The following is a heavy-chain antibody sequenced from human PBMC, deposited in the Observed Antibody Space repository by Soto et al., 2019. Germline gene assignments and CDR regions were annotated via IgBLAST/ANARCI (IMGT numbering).Heavy chain of an antibody. Sequence: GGSLRLSCAASGFTFSNAWMSWVRQAPGKGLEWVGRIKSKTDGGTTDYAAPVKGRFTISRDDSKNTLYLQMNSLKTEDTAVYYCTTLSLFNYDILTGWRGDFDYWGQGILVTVSS. V-gene: IGHV3-15*01. CDR1: GFTFSNAW. CDR3: TTLSLFNYDILTGWRGDFDY. J-gene: IGHJ4*02. CDR2: IKSKTDGGTT. D-gene: IGHD3-9*01.